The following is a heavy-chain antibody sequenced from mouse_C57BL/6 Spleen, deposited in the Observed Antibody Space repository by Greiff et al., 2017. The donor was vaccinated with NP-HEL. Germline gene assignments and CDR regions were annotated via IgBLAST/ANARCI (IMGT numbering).Heavy chain of an antibody. CDR1: GYTFTSYW. J-gene: IGHJ3*01. D-gene: IGHD2-5*01. CDR3: ARQGYSNSFAY. CDR2: IHPNSGST. Sequence: VQLQQPGAELVKPGASVKLSCKASGYTFTSYWMHWVKQRPGPGLEWIGMIHPNSGSTNYNEKFKSKATLTVDKSSSTAYMQLSSLTSEDSAVYYCARQGYSNSFAYWGQGTLVTVSA. V-gene: IGHV1-64*01.